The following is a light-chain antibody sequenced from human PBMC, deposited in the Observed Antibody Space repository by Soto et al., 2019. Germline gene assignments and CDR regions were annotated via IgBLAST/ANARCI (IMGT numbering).Light chain of an antibody. CDR2: DVS. Sequence: QSVLTQPASVSGSPGQSITISCTGTSSDVGGYNYVSWYQQHPGKAPKLMIYDVSNRPSGVSNRFSGSKSGNTASLTISGLQAEVEADYYCSSYTSSSPLDAFGTGTRSPS. CDR3: SSYTSSSPLDA. V-gene: IGLV2-14*01. J-gene: IGLJ1*01. CDR1: SSDVGGYNY.